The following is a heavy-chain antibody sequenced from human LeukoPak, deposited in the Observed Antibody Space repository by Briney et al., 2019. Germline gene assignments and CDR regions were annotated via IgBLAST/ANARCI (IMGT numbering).Heavy chain of an antibody. J-gene: IGHJ6*02. V-gene: IGHV1-8*01. D-gene: IGHD3-3*01. CDR3: ARGLVTIFGVVPHGMDV. CDR1: GYTFTSYD. Sequence: ASVKVSCKASGYTFTSYDINWVRQATGQGLEWMGWMNPNSGNTGYAQKFQGRVTMTRNTSISTAYMELSSLRSEDTAVYYCARGLVTIFGVVPHGMDVWGQGITVTVSS. CDR2: MNPNSGNT.